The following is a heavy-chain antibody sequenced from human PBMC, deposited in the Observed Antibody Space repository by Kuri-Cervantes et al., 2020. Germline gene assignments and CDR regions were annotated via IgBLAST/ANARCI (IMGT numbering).Heavy chain of an antibody. CDR2: INPNSGGT. V-gene: IGHV1-2*02. D-gene: IGHD3-22*01. CDR1: GYTFTGYY. Sequence: ASVKVSCKASGYTFTGYYMHWVRQAPGQGLEWMGWINPNSGGTKYAQKFEGRVTMTRNTSISTAYMELSSLRSEDTAVYYCARSQSPHWYYYDSGGYFVFDYWGQGTLVTVSS. J-gene: IGHJ4*02. CDR3: ARSQSPHWYYYDSGGYFVFDY.